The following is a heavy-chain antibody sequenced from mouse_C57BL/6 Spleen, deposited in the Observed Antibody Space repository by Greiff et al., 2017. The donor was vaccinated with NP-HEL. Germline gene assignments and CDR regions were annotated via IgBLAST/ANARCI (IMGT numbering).Heavy chain of an antibody. D-gene: IGHD1-1*01. V-gene: IGHV1-26*01. Sequence: EVQVVESGPELVKPGASVKISCKASGYTFTDYYMNWVKQSHGKSLEWIGDINPNNGGTSYNQKFKGKATLTVDKSSSTAYMELRSLTSEDSAVYYCARGITTVVATPFAYWGQGTLVTVSA. CDR3: ARGITTVVATPFAY. CDR1: GYTFTDYY. CDR2: INPNNGGT. J-gene: IGHJ3*01.